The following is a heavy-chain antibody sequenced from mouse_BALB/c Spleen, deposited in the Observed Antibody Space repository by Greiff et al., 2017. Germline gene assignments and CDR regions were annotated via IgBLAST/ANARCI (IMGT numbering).Heavy chain of an antibody. D-gene: IGHD1-2*01. Sequence: EVMLVESGGGVVQPGGSLKLSCAASGFDFSRHWVNWVRQAPGKGLEWIGEINPDSSTINYKPSLKDKFIISRDNAKKTLYLQMSKVRSEDTALYYCARLGYYGLSAYWGQGTLVTVSA. CDR2: INPDSSTI. J-gene: IGHJ3*01. CDR1: GFDFSRHW. V-gene: IGHV4-1*02. CDR3: ARLGYYGLSAY.